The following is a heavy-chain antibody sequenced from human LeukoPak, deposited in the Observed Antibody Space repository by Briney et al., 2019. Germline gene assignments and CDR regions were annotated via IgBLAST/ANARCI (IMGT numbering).Heavy chain of an antibody. Sequence: GGSLRLSCAASGFTFSSYWMSWVRQAPGKGLEWVANIKQDGSEKYYVDSVKGRFTISRDNAKNSLYLQMNSLRAEDTAVYYCASGGYCSGGSCYYYYYYYMDVWGKGTTVTVSS. CDR2: IKQDGSEK. D-gene: IGHD2-15*01. J-gene: IGHJ6*03. CDR1: GFTFSSYW. V-gene: IGHV3-7*01. CDR3: ASGGYCSGGSCYYYYYYYMDV.